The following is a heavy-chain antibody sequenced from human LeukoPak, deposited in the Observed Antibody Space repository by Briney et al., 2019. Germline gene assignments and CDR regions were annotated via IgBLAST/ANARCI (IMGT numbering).Heavy chain of an antibody. CDR3: ARQADNNWFDS. CDR2: INPNSGST. V-gene: IGHV1-2*02. J-gene: IGHJ5*01. D-gene: IGHD2-15*01. CDR1: GYTFTGYY. Sequence: GASVKVSCKASGYTFTGYYMHWVRQAPGQGLEWMGWINPNSGSTKYAQKFQGRVTMTRDTSISTAYMELSRLRSGDSAVFYCARQADNNWFDSWGQGTLVTVSS.